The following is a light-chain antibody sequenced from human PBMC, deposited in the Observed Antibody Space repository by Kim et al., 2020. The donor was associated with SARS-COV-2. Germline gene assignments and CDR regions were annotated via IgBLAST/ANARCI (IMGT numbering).Light chain of an antibody. V-gene: IGLV10-54*01. CDR2: RHT. CDR3: SAWDSSLSSWV. J-gene: IGLJ3*02. CDR1: RDNVGLKG. Sequence: RQAATSTCTGTRDNVGLKGAAWLQQHQGHPPKLLSYRHTNRPSGISERLSASRSGSTASLTITGLQPEDEADYYCSAWDSSLSSWVFGGGTQLTVL.